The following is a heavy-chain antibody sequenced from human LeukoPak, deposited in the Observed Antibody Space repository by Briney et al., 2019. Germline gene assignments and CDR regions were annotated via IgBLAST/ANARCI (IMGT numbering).Heavy chain of an antibody. CDR3: ARHGGSGSGPYYYYMVV. V-gene: IGHV4-39*01. CDR1: GGSISTSIYY. J-gene: IGHJ6*03. CDR2: LYYSGNT. Sequence: SQTLSLTCTVSGGSISTSIYYWGSIRQPPGKGLEWIVTLYYSGNTDYNPSLRSRVTISVDTSKNQFSLKLSSVTAADPTVYYCARHGGSGSGPYYYYMVVWGKGTTVTVSS. D-gene: IGHD6-19*01.